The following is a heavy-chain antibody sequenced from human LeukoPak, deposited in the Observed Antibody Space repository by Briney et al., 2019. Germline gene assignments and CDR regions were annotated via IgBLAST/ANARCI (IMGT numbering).Heavy chain of an antibody. CDR2: INSDGSST. CDR1: GFTFSSYW. CDR3: ARADYSYAQKELDY. J-gene: IGHJ4*02. V-gene: IGHV3-74*01. D-gene: IGHD5-18*01. Sequence: GGSLRLSCAASGFTFSSYWMHWVRQAPGKGLMWVSRINSDGSSTSYADSVKGRFTISRDNAKNTLYLQMNSLRAEDTAVYYCARADYSYAQKELDYWGQGTLVTVSS.